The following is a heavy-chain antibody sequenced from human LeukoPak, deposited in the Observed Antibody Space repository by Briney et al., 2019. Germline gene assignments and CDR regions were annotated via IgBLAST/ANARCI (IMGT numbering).Heavy chain of an antibody. Sequence: SETLSLTCTVSGGSISSGDYYWSWIRQPAGKGLEWIGRIYSPGTNYNYNPSLKSRVTISIDTSKNQFSLKLTSVTAADTAVYYCARGIGTSYDSSRDAFDIWGQGTMVTVSS. CDR2: IYSPGT. CDR3: ARGIGTSYDSSRDAFDI. D-gene: IGHD3-22*01. CDR1: GGSISSGDYY. V-gene: IGHV4-61*02. J-gene: IGHJ3*02.